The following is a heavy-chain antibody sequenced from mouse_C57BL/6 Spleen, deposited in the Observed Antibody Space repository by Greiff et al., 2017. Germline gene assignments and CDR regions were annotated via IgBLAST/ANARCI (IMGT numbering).Heavy chain of an antibody. CDR2: ISDGGSYT. J-gene: IGHJ2*01. D-gene: IGHD3-2*02. CDR3: ARDGDSSGRVGYFDY. CDR1: GFTFSSYA. V-gene: IGHV5-4*01. Sequence: EVQLVESGGGLVKPGGSLKLSCAASGFTFSSYAMSWVRQTPEKRLEWVATISDGGSYTYYPDNVKGRFTISRDNAKNNLYLQMSHLKSEDTAMYYGARDGDSSGRVGYFDYWGQGTTLTVSS.